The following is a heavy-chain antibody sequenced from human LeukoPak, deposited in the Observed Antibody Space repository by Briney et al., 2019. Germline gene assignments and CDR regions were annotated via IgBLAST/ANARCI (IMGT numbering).Heavy chain of an antibody. D-gene: IGHD3-10*01. V-gene: IGHV1-18*01. J-gene: IGHJ4*02. CDR3: AREGSGAQFDY. Sequence: GASVNVSCKASVYTFTNYGISWVRQAPGQGLEWMGWISAYNGNTNYAQKLQGRVTMTTDTSTSTAYMELRSLRSDDTAVYYCAREGSGAQFDYWGQGTLVTVSS. CDR1: VYTFTNYG. CDR2: ISAYNGNT.